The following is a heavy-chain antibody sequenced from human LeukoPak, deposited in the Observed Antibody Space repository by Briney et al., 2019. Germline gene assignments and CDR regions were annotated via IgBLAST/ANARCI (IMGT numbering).Heavy chain of an antibody. CDR3: AKDSCKDCGGRPYFYGMDV. V-gene: IGHV3-9*01. Sequence: PGGSLRLSCAASEFTFGAYVMHWVRQAPGKGLEWVSGINWNSGNIAYADSVKGRFTISRDNAKNFLYLQMDSLRAEDTALYYCAKDSCKDCGGRPYFYGMDVWGQGTTVTVSS. D-gene: IGHD2-21*01. CDR1: EFTFGAYV. J-gene: IGHJ6*02. CDR2: INWNSGNI.